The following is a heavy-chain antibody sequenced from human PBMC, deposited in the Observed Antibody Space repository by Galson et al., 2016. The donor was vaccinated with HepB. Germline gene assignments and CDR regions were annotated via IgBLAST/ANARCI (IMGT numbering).Heavy chain of an antibody. J-gene: IGHJ4*02. CDR3: AREARILEWLLPVFDY. D-gene: IGHD3-3*01. CDR1: GDSVSSHSAA. Sequence: CAISGDSVSSHSAAWNWIRQSPSRGLEWLGRTYYRSKWYNDYAVSVKSRITINPDTSKNQFSLQLNSVTPEDTAVYYCAREARILEWLLPVFDYWGQGTLVSVSS. CDR2: TYYRSKWYN. V-gene: IGHV6-1*01.